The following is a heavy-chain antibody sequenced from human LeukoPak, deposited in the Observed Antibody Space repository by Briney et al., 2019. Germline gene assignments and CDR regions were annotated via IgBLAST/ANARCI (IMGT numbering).Heavy chain of an antibody. CDR2: ISGSGGST. CDR1: GFTFSSYA. D-gene: IGHD1-26*01. Sequence: GGSLRLSCAASGFTFSSYAMSWVRQAPGRGLEWVSAISGSGGSTYYADSVNGRFTISRDNSKNTLYLQMNSLRAEDTAVYYCAKDPAIVGATLDYWGQGTLVTVSS. CDR3: AKDPAIVGATLDY. J-gene: IGHJ4*02. V-gene: IGHV3-23*01.